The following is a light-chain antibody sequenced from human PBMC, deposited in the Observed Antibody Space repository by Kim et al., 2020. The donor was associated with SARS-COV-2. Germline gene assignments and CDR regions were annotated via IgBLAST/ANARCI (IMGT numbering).Light chain of an antibody. J-gene: IGKJ2*02. CDR1: QSVSNNF. CDR3: QQYSSPPQCT. V-gene: IGKV3-20*01. CDR2: GAS. Sequence: SPGERATLSCRASQSVSNNFLAWYQQRPGQAPRILIHGASIKATGIPHRFSGSGSGTDFTLTISRLEPEDFAMYYCQQYSSPPQCTFGQGTKLEIK.